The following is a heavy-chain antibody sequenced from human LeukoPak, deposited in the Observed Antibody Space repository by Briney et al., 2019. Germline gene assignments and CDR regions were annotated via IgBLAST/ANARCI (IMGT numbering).Heavy chain of an antibody. V-gene: IGHV4-61*01. Sequence: PSETLSLTCTVSGGSISSSSYYWSWIRQPPGKGLEWIGYIYYSGSTNYNPSLKSRVTISVDTSKNQFSLKLSSVTAADTAVYYCARGDTAMAVDYWGQGTLVTVSS. CDR2: IYYSGST. CDR3: ARGDTAMAVDY. CDR1: GGSISSSSYY. D-gene: IGHD5-18*01. J-gene: IGHJ4*02.